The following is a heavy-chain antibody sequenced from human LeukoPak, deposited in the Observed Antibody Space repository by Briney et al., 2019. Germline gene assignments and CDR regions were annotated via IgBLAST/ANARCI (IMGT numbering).Heavy chain of an antibody. CDR1: GGSISSYY. D-gene: IGHD3-10*01. CDR2: IYISGSGST. V-gene: IGHV4-4*07. CDR3: ARLSGGMVRGVGIDY. Sequence: PSETLSLTCTVSGGSISSYYWSWIRQPAGKGLEWIGRIYISGSGSTNYNPSLKSRVTISVDTSKNQFSLKLSSVTAADTAVYYCARLSGGMVRGVGIDYWGQGTLVTVSS. J-gene: IGHJ4*02.